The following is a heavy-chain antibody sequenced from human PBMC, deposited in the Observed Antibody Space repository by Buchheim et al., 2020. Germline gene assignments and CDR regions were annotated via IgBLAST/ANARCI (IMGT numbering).Heavy chain of an antibody. CDR2: IYYTGST. J-gene: IGHJ4*02. CDR3: ARQDFGDYNGDE. Sequence: QLQLQESGPGLVKPSETLSLTCTVSGGSINSASYYWGWIHQPPGKGLEWIGTIYYTGSTYYNPSVQSRATISVDTSKNQFFLRLSSVTAADTAVYYCARQDFGDYNGDEWGQGTL. D-gene: IGHD4-17*01. V-gene: IGHV4-39*01. CDR1: GGSINSASYY.